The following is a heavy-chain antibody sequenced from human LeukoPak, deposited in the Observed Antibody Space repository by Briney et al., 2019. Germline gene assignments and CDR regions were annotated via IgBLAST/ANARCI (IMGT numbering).Heavy chain of an antibody. V-gene: IGHV1-18*01. CDR1: GYTFTSYG. J-gene: IGHJ4*02. CDR2: ISAYNGNT. D-gene: IGHD4-23*01. CDR3: ARGGVLEDYGGNFPFYY. Sequence: ASVKVSCKASGYTFTSYGISWVRQAPGQGLEWMGWISAYNGNTNYAQKLHGRVTMTTDTSTSTAYMELRSLRSDDTAVYYCARGGVLEDYGGNFPFYYWGQGTLVTVSS.